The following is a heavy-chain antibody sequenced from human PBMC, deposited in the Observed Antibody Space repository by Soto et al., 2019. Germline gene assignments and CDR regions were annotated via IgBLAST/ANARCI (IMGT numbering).Heavy chain of an antibody. CDR1: GGSISSSSYY. V-gene: IGHV4-39*01. Sequence: SETLSLTCTVSGGSISSSSYYWGWIRQPPGKGLEWIGSIYYSGSTYYNPSLKSRVTISVDTSKNQFSLKLSSVTAADTAVYYCARLPRYDFWTWGQGILVTVSS. J-gene: IGHJ5*02. CDR3: ARLPRYDFWT. D-gene: IGHD3-3*01. CDR2: IYYSGST.